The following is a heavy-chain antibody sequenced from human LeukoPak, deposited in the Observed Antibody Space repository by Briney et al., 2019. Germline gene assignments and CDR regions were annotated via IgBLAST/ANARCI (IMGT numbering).Heavy chain of an antibody. CDR1: GGTFSSYA. D-gene: IGHD5-18*01. J-gene: IGHJ6*02. V-gene: IGHV1-69*13. CDR2: IIPIFGTA. CDR3: ARDYWVKSDTAMVRLEKDYYYYGMDV. Sequence: SVKVSCKASGGTFSSYAISWVRQAPGQGLEWMGGIIPIFGTANYAQKFQGRVTITADESTSTAYMELSSPRSEDTAVYYCARDYWVKSDTAMVRLEKDYYYYGMDVWGQGTTVTVSS.